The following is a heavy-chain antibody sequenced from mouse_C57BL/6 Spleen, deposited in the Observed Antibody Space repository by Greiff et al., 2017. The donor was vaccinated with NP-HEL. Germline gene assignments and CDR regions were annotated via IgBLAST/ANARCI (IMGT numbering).Heavy chain of an antibody. CDR2: INPSSGYT. D-gene: IGHD1-1*01. CDR1: GYTFTSYT. V-gene: IGHV1-4*01. J-gene: IGHJ4*01. Sequence: VQLQQSGAELARPGASVKMSCKASGYTFTSYTMHWVKQRPGQGLEWIGYINPSSGYTKYNQKVKDKATLTADKSSSTAYMQLSSLTSEDAAVYYCARSDVAEYYGSTYAMDYWGQGTSVTVSS. CDR3: ARSDVAEYYGSTYAMDY.